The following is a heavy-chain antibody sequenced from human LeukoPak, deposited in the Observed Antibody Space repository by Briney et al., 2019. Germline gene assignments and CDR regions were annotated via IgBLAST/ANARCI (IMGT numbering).Heavy chain of an antibody. CDR3: AREYKWLAPDY. V-gene: IGHV3-21*01. D-gene: IGHD6-19*01. CDR2: ISSSSSYI. Sequence: GGSLRLSCAASGFTFSSYSMNWVRQAPGKGLEWVSSISSSSSYIYYADSVKGRFTISRDDAKNSLYLQMNSLRAEDTAVYYCAREYKWLAPDYWGQGTLVTVSS. CDR1: GFTFSSYS. J-gene: IGHJ4*02.